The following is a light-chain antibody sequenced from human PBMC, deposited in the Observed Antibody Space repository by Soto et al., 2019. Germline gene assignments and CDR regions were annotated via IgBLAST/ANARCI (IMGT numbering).Light chain of an antibody. CDR1: QSVSTK. CDR3: QQYDDWPPIT. V-gene: IGKV3D-15*01. CDR2: GAS. J-gene: IGKJ5*01. Sequence: ETVMTQSPATLSVSPGERATLSCRASQSVSTKLAWYQQKPGQAPRLLIYGASTRATGIPARFSGSGSGTEFTLTVSSLTSEDFAVYYCQQYDDWPPITFGQGTRLEIK.